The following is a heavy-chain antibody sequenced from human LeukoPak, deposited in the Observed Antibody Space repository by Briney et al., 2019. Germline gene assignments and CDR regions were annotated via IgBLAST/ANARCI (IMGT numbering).Heavy chain of an antibody. CDR3: ARDFDGGNF. Sequence: GGSLRLSCEASGFSFSTYWMSWVRQAPGKGLVWVSRINSDGSSTSYADSVKGRFTISRDNAKNTLYLQMNSLRAEDTAVYYCARDFDGGNFWGQGTLVTVSS. D-gene: IGHD4-23*01. J-gene: IGHJ4*02. CDR1: GFSFSTYW. CDR2: INSDGSST. V-gene: IGHV3-74*01.